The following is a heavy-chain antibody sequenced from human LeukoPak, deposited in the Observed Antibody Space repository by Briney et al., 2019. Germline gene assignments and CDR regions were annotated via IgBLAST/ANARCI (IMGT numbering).Heavy chain of an antibody. V-gene: IGHV3-53*05. CDR3: AKGGGCEAQYYYYYLDV. CDR2: IYSGGST. CDR1: GFTVGSNY. J-gene: IGHJ6*03. D-gene: IGHD5-12*01. Sequence: GGSLRLSCAASGFTVGSNYMSWVRQAPGKGLEWVSSIYSGGSTFYADSVKGRFTISRDNSKNTLYLQMNSLRAEDTAVYYCAKGGGCEAQYYYYYLDVWGKGTTVTISS.